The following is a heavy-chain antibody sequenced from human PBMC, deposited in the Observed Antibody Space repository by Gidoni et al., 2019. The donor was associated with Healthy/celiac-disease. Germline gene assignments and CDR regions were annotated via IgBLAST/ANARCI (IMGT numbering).Heavy chain of an antibody. Sequence: EVQLVESGGGLIQPGGSLRLSCAASGFPLRSTYMSWVRQAPGKGLEWVSVIYSGGRTYYADSVKGRFTISRDNSKNTLYLQMNSLRAEDTAVYYCAAGGTAYHYYYYYMDVWGKGTTVTVSS. V-gene: IGHV3-53*01. CDR1: GFPLRSTY. CDR2: IYSGGRT. CDR3: AAGGTAYHYYYYYMDV. J-gene: IGHJ6*03. D-gene: IGHD1-7*01.